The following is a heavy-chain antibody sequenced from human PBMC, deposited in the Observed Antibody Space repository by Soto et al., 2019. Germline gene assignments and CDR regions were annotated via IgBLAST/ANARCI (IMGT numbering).Heavy chain of an antibody. Sequence: WGSLRLSCAASGFTFSTYGMSWGRQAPGKGLEWVSAISGSGATTYHADSVKGRFTISRDNSRNTLYLQMNGLRAEDTALYYCAKWRSSWTNYYYYYGMDVWGQGTTVTVSS. V-gene: IGHV3-23*01. D-gene: IGHD6-13*01. J-gene: IGHJ6*02. CDR3: AKWRSSWTNYYYYYGMDV. CDR1: GFTFSTYG. CDR2: ISGSGATT.